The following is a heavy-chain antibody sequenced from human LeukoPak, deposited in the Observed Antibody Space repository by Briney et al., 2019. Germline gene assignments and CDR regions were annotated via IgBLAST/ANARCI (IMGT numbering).Heavy chain of an antibody. CDR3: VRRAPLPTCNTGSCPFDY. CDR1: GFTFSSYA. Sequence: GGSLRLSCAASGFTFSSYAMHWVRQAPGKGLEWVAVISYDGSNKYYADSVKGRFTISRDNAKNSLYLQMNGLRAEDTALYYCVRRAPLPTCNTGSCPFDYWGQGTLVTVSS. V-gene: IGHV3-30*04. J-gene: IGHJ4*02. CDR2: ISYDGSNK. D-gene: IGHD2-15*01.